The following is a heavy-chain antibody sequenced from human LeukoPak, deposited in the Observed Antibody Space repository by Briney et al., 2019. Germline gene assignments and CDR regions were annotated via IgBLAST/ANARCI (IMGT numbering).Heavy chain of an antibody. J-gene: IGHJ3*02. CDR2: IIPILGIA. CDR1: GGTFSSYA. D-gene: IGHD1-26*01. CDR3: ARGSGSYSGFDAFDI. Sequence: SVKVSCKASGGTFSSYAISWVRQAPGQGLEWMGRIIPILGIANYAQKFQGRVTITADKSTSTAYVELSSLRSEDTAVYYCARGSGSYSGFDAFDIWGQGTMVTVSS. V-gene: IGHV1-69*04.